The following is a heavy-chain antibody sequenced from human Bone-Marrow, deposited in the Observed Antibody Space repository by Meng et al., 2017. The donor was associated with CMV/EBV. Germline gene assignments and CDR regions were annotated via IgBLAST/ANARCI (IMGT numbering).Heavy chain of an antibody. D-gene: IGHD5-12*01. CDR2: IYYSGST. V-gene: IGHV4-59*01. Sequence: SETLSLTCTVSGGSISSYYWSWIRQPPGKGLEWIGYIYYSGSTNYNPSLKSRVTISVDTSKNQFSLKLSSMTAADTAVYYCASLSGYATYFDYWAQGTLVTVSS. J-gene: IGHJ4*02. CDR3: ASLSGYATYFDY. CDR1: GGSISSYY.